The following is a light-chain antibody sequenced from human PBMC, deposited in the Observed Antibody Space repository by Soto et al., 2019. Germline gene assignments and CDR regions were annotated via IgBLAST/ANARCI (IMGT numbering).Light chain of an antibody. CDR3: CSYAGML. V-gene: IGLV2-23*02. J-gene: IGLJ2*01. CDR2: EVT. CDR1: SSDVGSHNL. Sequence: QSVLTQPASVSGSPGQSITISCTGTSSDVGSHNLVSWYQQHPGKATKLMIYEVTKRPSGVSNRFSGSKSGNTASLTISGLQAEDEADYYCCSYAGMLFGGGTKLTVL.